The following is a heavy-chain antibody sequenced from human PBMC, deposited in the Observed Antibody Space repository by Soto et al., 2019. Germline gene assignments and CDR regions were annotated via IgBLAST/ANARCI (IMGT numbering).Heavy chain of an antibody. CDR1: GFTFSSYG. V-gene: IGHV3-30*18. J-gene: IGHJ6*03. Sequence: GGSLRLSCAASGFTFSSYGMHWVRQAPGKGLEWVAVISYDGSNKYYADSVKGRFTISRDNSKNTLYLQMNSLRAEDTAVYYCAKDGEGYSSSWYIGYYYMDVWGKGTTVTVSS. D-gene: IGHD6-13*01. CDR3: AKDGEGYSSSWYIGYYYMDV. CDR2: ISYDGSNK.